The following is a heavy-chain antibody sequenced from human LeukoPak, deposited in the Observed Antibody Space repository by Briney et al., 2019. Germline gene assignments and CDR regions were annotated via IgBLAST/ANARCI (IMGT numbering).Heavy chain of an antibody. Sequence: SETLSLTCAVYGGSFSGYYRSWIRQHPGKGLEWIGYIYYSGSTYYNPSLKSRVTISVDTSKNQFSLKLSSVTAADTAVYYCARETYYYDSSGYRSLDYWGQGTLVTVSS. D-gene: IGHD3-22*01. J-gene: IGHJ4*02. CDR3: ARETYYYDSSGYRSLDY. CDR1: GGSFSGYY. CDR2: IYYSGST. V-gene: IGHV4-31*11.